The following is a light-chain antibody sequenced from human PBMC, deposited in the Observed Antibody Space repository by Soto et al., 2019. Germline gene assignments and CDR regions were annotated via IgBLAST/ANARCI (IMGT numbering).Light chain of an antibody. Sequence: EIVLTQSPGTLSLSPGERATLSCRASQSLYFSYLAWYQQKSGQAPSLLIHVAISRAAGIPDRFSGSDSGRDFTLIINGVKPEASAVYYCQQYGSSPYTFGRGTRLEI. CDR1: QSLYFSY. J-gene: IGKJ5*01. V-gene: IGKV3-20*01. CDR2: VAI. CDR3: QQYGSSPYT.